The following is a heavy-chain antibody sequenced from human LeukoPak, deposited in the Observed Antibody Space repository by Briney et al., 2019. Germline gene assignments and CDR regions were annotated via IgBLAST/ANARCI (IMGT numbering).Heavy chain of an antibody. CDR2: ISSSSSTI. V-gene: IGHV3-48*02. D-gene: IGHD2-15*01. CDR3: ARARASGRSGFDY. Sequence: GGSLRLSCEASGLTVGSYSMNWVRQAPGKGLEWVSYISSSSSTIYYADSVKGRFTISRDNAKNSLDLQMNSLRDEDTAVYYCARARASGRSGFDYWGQGTLVTVSS. J-gene: IGHJ4*02. CDR1: GLTVGSYS.